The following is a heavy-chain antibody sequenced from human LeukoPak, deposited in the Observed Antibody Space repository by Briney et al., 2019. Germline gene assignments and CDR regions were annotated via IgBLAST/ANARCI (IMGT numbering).Heavy chain of an antibody. CDR2: IYYSGST. CDR1: GGSISSYY. Sequence: SETLSLTCTDSGGSISSYYWSWLRQPPGKGLEWIGYIYYSGSTNYNPPLKSRVTISVDTSKNQFSLKLSSVTAADTAVYYCARDNGDDTSGPLDYWGQGALVTVSS. D-gene: IGHD3-22*01. V-gene: IGHV4-59*01. J-gene: IGHJ4*02. CDR3: ARDNGDDTSGPLDY.